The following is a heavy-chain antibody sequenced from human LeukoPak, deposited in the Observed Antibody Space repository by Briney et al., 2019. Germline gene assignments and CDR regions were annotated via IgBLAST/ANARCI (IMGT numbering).Heavy chain of an antibody. CDR3: ARGEDSYGPLDYYSYMDV. D-gene: IGHD5-18*01. CDR1: GFTFSSYT. CDR2: ISSSSSYI. J-gene: IGHJ6*03. Sequence: GGSLRLSCAASGFTFSSYTMNWVRKGPGKGLEWVSCISSSSSYIYYADSVKGRFTISRDNAKNSLYLQVNSLRAEDTAVYYCARGEDSYGPLDYYSYMDVWGKGTTVTVSS. V-gene: IGHV3-21*01.